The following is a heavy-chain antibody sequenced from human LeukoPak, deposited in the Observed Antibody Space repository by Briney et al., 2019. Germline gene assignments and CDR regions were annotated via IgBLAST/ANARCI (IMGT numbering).Heavy chain of an antibody. CDR1: GFTFSNYA. CDR2: ISGSGGST. D-gene: IGHD1-26*01. Sequence: GGSLRLSCAASGFTFSNYAMSWVRQAPGKGLEWVSTISGSGGSTFYADSVKGRFTISRDNSKNTLYLQMNSLRAEDTAVYYCANQGREPIDYWGQGTLVTVSS. CDR3: ANQGREPIDY. J-gene: IGHJ4*02. V-gene: IGHV3-23*01.